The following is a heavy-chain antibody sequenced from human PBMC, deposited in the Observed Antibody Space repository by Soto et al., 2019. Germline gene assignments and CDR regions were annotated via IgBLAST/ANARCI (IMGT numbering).Heavy chain of an antibody. CDR2: IYWDDDK. D-gene: IGHD3-10*01. V-gene: IGHV2-5*02. CDR1: GFSLSTGVG. CDR3: AHKSYYGSGSLDY. J-gene: IGHJ4*02. Sequence: QITLKESGPTLVKPTQTLTLTCTFSGFSLSTGVGVGWIRQPPGKALECLALIYWDDDKRYSSSLKSRLTITKDTSKNQLVLIMTNMDPVDTATYYCAHKSYYGSGSLDYWGQGILVTVSS.